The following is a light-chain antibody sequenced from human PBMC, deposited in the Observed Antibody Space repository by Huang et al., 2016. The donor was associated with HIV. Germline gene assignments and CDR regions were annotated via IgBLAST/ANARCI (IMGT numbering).Light chain of an antibody. J-gene: IGKJ2*01. CDR1: QNIKRY. CDR2: ATS. CDR3: PQSARTPRT. Sequence: DIQITQSPFSLSASVGDTVIITCRASQNIKRYLNWYQQEPGKAPKLLIDATSNLQREVPSTFSRSGSGTGFTLTIPSLQPEDSATYYYPQSARTPRTFGQGTKLEI. V-gene: IGKV1-39*01.